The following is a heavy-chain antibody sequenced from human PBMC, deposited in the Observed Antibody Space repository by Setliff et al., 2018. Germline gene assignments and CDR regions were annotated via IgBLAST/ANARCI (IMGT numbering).Heavy chain of an antibody. J-gene: IGHJ5*02. CDR3: ARGRRGNDDFLTRNWFDP. Sequence: ASVKFSCKASGYTFTSYGINWVRQATGQGLEWMGWMNPNSGNTGYAQKFQGRVTITRNTSISTAYMELSSLRSEDTAVYYCARGRRGNDDFLTRNWFDPWGQGTLVTVSS. CDR2: MNPNSGNT. V-gene: IGHV1-8*03. D-gene: IGHD3-9*01. CDR1: GYTFTSYG.